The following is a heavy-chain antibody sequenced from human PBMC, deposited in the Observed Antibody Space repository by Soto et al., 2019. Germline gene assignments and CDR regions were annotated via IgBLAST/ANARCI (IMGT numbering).Heavy chain of an antibody. CDR3: ARPKYYYDSSGYYYFDY. Sequence: GGSLRLSCVASGFTFSSYAMHWVRQAPGKGLEWVAVISYDGSNKYYADSVKGRFTISRDNSKNTLYLQMNSLRAEDTAVYYCARPKYYYDSSGYYYFDYWGQGTLVTVSS. J-gene: IGHJ4*02. D-gene: IGHD3-22*01. CDR2: ISYDGSNK. CDR1: GFTFSSYA. V-gene: IGHV3-30-3*01.